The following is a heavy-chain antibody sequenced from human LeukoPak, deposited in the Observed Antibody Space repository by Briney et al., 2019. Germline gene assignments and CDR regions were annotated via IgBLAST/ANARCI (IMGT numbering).Heavy chain of an antibody. CDR3: ARAQGVVAATLFDY. CDR2: IYYSGST. Sequence: SGTLSLTCTVSGGSISSYYWSWIRQPPGKGLEWIGYIYYSGSTNYNPSLKSRVTISVDTSKNQFSLKLSSVTAADTAVYYCARAQGVVAATLFDYWGQGTLVTVSS. CDR1: GGSISSYY. D-gene: IGHD2-15*01. J-gene: IGHJ4*02. V-gene: IGHV4-59*01.